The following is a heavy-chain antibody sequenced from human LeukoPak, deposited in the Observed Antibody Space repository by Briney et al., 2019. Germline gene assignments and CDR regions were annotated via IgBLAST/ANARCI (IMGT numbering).Heavy chain of an antibody. Sequence: GGSLRLSCADSGFTFSTYVMSWVRQAPGKGLEWISTISGGGSSTYYADSVKGRFTISRDNSKNTLYLQMNSLRAGNTAVYYCAKRESSGKYFAYWGQGTLVTVSS. CDR2: ISGGGSST. CDR1: GFTFSTYV. V-gene: IGHV3-23*01. D-gene: IGHD6-19*01. J-gene: IGHJ4*02. CDR3: AKRESSGKYFAY.